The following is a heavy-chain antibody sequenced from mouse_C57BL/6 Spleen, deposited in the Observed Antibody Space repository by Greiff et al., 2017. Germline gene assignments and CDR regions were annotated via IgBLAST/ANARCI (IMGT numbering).Heavy chain of an antibody. CDR3: AKGLGDYDHYFDY. Sequence: QLQQPGAELVKPGASVKVSCKASGYTFTSYWMHWVKQRPGQGLEWIGRIHPSDSDTNYNQKFKGKATLTVDKSSSTAYMQLSSLTSEDSAVYYCAKGLGDYDHYFDYWGQGTTLTVSS. J-gene: IGHJ2*01. V-gene: IGHV1-74*01. D-gene: IGHD2-4*01. CDR1: GYTFTSYW. CDR2: IHPSDSDT.